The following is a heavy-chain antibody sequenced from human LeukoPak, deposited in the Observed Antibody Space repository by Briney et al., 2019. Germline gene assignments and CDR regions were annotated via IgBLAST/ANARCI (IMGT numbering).Heavy chain of an antibody. CDR2: IYYSGST. CDR3: ACSPANWFDP. V-gene: IGHV4-59*11. CDR1: GGSISSHY. Sequence: SETLSLTCTVSGGSISSHYWSWIRQPPGKGLEWIGYIYYSGSTNYNPSLKSRVTISVDTSKNQFSLKLSSVTAADTAVYYCACSPANWFDPWGQGTLVTVSS. J-gene: IGHJ5*02. D-gene: IGHD2-2*01.